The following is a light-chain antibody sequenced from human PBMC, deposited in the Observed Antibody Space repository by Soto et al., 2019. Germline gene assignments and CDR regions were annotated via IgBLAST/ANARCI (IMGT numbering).Light chain of an antibody. Sequence: EIVMTQSPTILSVSRAERAALSCSASQSVSSNLAWYQQQPPQPPRLLIYGVYTRAPGTPARFSGSGAGTEFTLTISSLQSEDSAVYYCQQYDKWPPRTFGQGTKVDIK. J-gene: IGKJ1*01. CDR1: QSVSSN. CDR2: GVY. CDR3: QQYDKWPPRT. V-gene: IGKV3D-15*01.